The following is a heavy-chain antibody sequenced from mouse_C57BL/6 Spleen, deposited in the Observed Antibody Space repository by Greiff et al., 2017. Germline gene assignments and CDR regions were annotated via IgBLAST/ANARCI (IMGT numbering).Heavy chain of an antibody. Sequence: VQLQQSGPELVKPGASVKISCKASGYTFTDYYMNWVKQSHGKSLELIGDINPNNGGTSYNQKFKGKATLTVDKSSSTAYMELRSLTSEDSAVYYCARSPKPTGWYFDVWGTGTTVTVSS. CDR2: INPNNGGT. CDR1: GYTFTDYY. J-gene: IGHJ1*03. D-gene: IGHD5-1*01. V-gene: IGHV1-26*01. CDR3: ARSPKPTGWYFDV.